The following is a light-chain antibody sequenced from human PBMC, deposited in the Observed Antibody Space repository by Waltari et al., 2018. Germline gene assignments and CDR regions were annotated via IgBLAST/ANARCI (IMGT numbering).Light chain of an antibody. CDR2: YAS. CDR3: QQYDDLTPLT. CDR1: QDISNY. Sequence: DIQMTQSPSSLSASVGDRVTITFHASQDISNYLNWFQQKPGKAPKLLIYYASNLETGVPSRFSGSGSGTHFTFTISSLQPEDIATYYCQQYDDLTPLTFGGGTKVEI. J-gene: IGKJ4*01. V-gene: IGKV1-33*01.